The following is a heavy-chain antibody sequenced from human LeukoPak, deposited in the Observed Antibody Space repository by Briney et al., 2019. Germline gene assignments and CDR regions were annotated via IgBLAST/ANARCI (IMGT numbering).Heavy chain of an antibody. CDR2: INPNSGGT. Sequence: ASVKVSRKASGYTFTGYYVHWVRQAPGQGLEWMGWINPNSGGTNYAQKFQGRVTMTRDTSISTAYMELSRLRSDDTAVYYCARRYYGSGSYYNVYFDYWGQGTLVTVSS. J-gene: IGHJ4*02. V-gene: IGHV1-2*02. CDR3: ARRYYGSGSYYNVYFDY. CDR1: GYTFTGYY. D-gene: IGHD3-10*01.